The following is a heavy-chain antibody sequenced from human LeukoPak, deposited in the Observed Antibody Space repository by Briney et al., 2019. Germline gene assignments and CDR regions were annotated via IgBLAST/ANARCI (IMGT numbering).Heavy chain of an antibody. J-gene: IGHJ4*02. D-gene: IGHD6-13*01. CDR2: IRYDGSNK. V-gene: IGHV3-30*02. Sequence: AGGSLRLSCAASGFTFSSYGMLWVRQAPGKGLEWVAFIRYDGSNKYYADSVKGRFTISRDNSKNTLYLQMNSLRAEDTAVYYCAKGPAPAAAEDYWGQGTLVTVSS. CDR1: GFTFSSYG. CDR3: AKGPAPAAAEDY.